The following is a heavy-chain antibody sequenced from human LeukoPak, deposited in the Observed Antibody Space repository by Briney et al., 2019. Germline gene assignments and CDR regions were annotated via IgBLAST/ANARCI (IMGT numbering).Heavy chain of an antibody. CDR1: GGSVSSGTYY. J-gene: IGHJ4*02. D-gene: IGHD3-22*01. Sequence: SQTLSLTCTVSGGSVSSGTYYWTWIRQPAGKRLEWIGRISSSGSTNYNPSLRSRVTMSVDTSENQFSLNLSSVTAADTAVYYCATSVGDNIGYYAFYDYWGQGILVTVSS. CDR3: ATSVGDNIGYYAFYDY. V-gene: IGHV4-61*02. CDR2: ISSSGST.